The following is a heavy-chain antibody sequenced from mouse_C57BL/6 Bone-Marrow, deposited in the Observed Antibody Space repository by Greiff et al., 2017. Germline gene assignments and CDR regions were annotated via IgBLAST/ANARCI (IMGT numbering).Heavy chain of an antibody. V-gene: IGHV1-64*01. Sequence: QVQLQQPGAELVKPGASVKLSCKASGYTFTSYWMHWVKQRPGQGLEWIGMIHPNSGSTNYNEKFKSKATLTVDKSSSTAYMQLSSLTSEDSAVYYCARESPYGSSFDYWGQGTTLTVSS. CDR3: ARESPYGSSFDY. CDR2: IHPNSGST. CDR1: GYTFTSYW. D-gene: IGHD1-1*01. J-gene: IGHJ2*01.